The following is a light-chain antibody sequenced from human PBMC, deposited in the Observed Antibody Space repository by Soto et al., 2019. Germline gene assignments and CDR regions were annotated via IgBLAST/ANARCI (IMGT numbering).Light chain of an antibody. CDR1: SSSIGSNY. CDR2: RDS. Sequence: QSVLTQPPSASGTPGQRVTISCSESSSSIGSNYIYWYQQLPGTAPQLLIYRDSQRASGVPDRFSGSKSGTSASLASSGLRSEDEADYYWAAWDDSRRGWVFGGGTKLTGL. J-gene: IGLJ3*02. CDR3: AAWDDSRRGWV. V-gene: IGLV1-47*01.